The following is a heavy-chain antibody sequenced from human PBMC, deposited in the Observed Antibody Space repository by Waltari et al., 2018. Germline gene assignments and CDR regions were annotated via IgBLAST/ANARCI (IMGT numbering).Heavy chain of an antibody. J-gene: IGHJ6*02. Sequence: QVQLVQSGAEVKKPGASVKVSCKASGYTFPGYYMHWVRPAPGQGPEWMGWINPNSGCINYAQKFQGRVTMIRDSSISTAYMELSRLRSDDTAVYYCARDRYYDILTGLDVWGQGTTFTVSS. CDR3: ARDRYYDILTGLDV. CDR2: INPNSGCI. V-gene: IGHV1-2*02. D-gene: IGHD3-9*01. CDR1: GYTFPGYY.